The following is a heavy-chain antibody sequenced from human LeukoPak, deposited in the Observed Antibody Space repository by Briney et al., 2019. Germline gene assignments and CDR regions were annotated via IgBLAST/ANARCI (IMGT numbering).Heavy chain of an antibody. D-gene: IGHD3-10*01. J-gene: IGHJ6*04. Sequence: LGESLKISCKGSGYSFTSYWIGWVRQMPGKGLEWMGIIYPGDSDTRYSPSFQGQVTISADKSISTAYLQWSSLKASDTAMYYCARSSGVVRGIVIGMDVWGKGTTVTVSS. CDR2: IYPGDSDT. CDR3: ARSSGVVRGIVIGMDV. V-gene: IGHV5-51*01. CDR1: GYSFTSYW.